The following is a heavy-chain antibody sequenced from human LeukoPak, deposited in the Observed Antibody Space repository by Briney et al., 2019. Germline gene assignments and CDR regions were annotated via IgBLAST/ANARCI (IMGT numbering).Heavy chain of an antibody. V-gene: IGHV4-39*07. CDR2: IYYSGST. Sequence: SETLSLTCTVSGGSISSSSYYWGWIRQPPGTGLEWIGSIYYSGSTYYNPSLKSRVTISVDTSKNQFSLKLSSVTAADTAVYYCARVEYSSSWYKGYFDYWGQGTLVTVSS. D-gene: IGHD6-13*01. CDR3: ARVEYSSSWYKGYFDY. CDR1: GGSISSSSYY. J-gene: IGHJ4*02.